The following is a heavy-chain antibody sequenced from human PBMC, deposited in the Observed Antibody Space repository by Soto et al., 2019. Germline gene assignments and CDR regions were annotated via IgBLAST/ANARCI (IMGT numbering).Heavy chain of an antibody. CDR2: ISYDGSNK. CDR3: AKEGGVPYGMDV. J-gene: IGHJ6*02. Sequence: QVQLVESGGGVVQPGRSLRLSCAASGFTFSSYGMHWVRQAPGKGLEWVAVISYDGSNKYYADSVKGRFTISRDNSKNTMYEQMDSLRAEGTGLYYWAKEGGVPYGMDVWGQGTTVTVSS. D-gene: IGHD3-10*01. CDR1: GFTFSSYG. V-gene: IGHV3-30*18.